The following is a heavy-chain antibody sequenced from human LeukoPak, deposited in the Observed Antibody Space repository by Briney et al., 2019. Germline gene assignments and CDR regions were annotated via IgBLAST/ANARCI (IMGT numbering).Heavy chain of an antibody. CDR1: GFTFSSYG. CDR2: IWYDRSNK. D-gene: IGHD3-10*01. Sequence: GGSLRLSCAASGFTFSSYGIHWVRQAPGKGLEWVAVIWYDRSNKYYADSVKGRFTISRDNSKNTLYLQMNSLRAEDTAVYYCARDRSLHYGSGSLDYWGQGTLVTVSS. J-gene: IGHJ4*02. CDR3: ARDRSLHYGSGSLDY. V-gene: IGHV3-33*01.